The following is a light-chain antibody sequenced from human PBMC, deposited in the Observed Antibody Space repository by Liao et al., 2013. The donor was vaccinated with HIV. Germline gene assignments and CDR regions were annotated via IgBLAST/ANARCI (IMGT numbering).Light chain of an antibody. V-gene: IGLV3-1*01. CDR1: KLGDKY. CDR2: QDS. Sequence: SYELTQSPSVSVSPGQTASITCSGDKLGDKYVCWYQQKPGQSPVLVIYQDSKRPSGIPERFSGSNSGNTATLTISGTQAIDEADYYCQAWDIGTYVAFGGGTKLTVL. J-gene: IGLJ2*01. CDR3: QAWDIGTYVA.